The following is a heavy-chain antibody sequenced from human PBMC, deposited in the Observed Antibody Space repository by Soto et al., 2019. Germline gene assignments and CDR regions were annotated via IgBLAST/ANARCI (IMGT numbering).Heavy chain of an antibody. D-gene: IGHD3-22*01. V-gene: IGHV1-18*01. Sequence: ASVKVSCKASGYTFTSYGISWVRQAPGQGLEWMGWISAYNGNTNYAQKLQGRVTMTTDTSTSTAYMELRSLRSDDTAVYYCAILTYYYDSSGYFPPCCAFDIWG. CDR2: ISAYNGNT. CDR3: AILTYYYDSSGYFPPCCAFDI. J-gene: IGHJ3*02. CDR1: GYTFTSYG.